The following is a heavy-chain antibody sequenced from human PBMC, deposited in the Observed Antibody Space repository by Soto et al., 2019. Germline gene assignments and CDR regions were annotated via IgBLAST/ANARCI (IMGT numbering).Heavy chain of an antibody. Sequence: AESLTISCKVSGYSFTKYWIVWVLQMPGKGLEWMGIIYPGDSDTRYSPSFQGQVTISADKSISTAYLQWSSLKASDTAMYYCARRGYDYYDSSGYYDYWGQGTLVTVSS. J-gene: IGHJ4*02. CDR3: ARRGYDYYDSSGYYDY. CDR2: IYPGDSDT. V-gene: IGHV5-51*01. D-gene: IGHD3-22*01. CDR1: GYSFTKYW.